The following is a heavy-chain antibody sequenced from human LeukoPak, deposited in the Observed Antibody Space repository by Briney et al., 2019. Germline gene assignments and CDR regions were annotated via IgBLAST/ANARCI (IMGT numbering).Heavy chain of an antibody. V-gene: IGHV4-59*01. CDR3: ASSESSWYRYYYYYMDA. CDR1: GGSISSYY. J-gene: IGHJ6*03. D-gene: IGHD6-13*01. Sequence: LSETLSLTCTVSGGSISSYYWSWIRQPPGKGLEWIGYIYYSGSTNYNPSLKSRVTISVDTSKNQFSLKLSSVTAADTAVYYCASSESSWYRYYYYYMDAWGKGTTVTVSS. CDR2: IYYSGST.